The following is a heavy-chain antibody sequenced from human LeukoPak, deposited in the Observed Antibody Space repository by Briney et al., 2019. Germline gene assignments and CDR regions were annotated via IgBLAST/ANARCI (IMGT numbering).Heavy chain of an antibody. CDR1: GLTLSSYW. CDR2: IKPDGSEK. V-gene: IGHV3-7*01. CDR3: ARGGSHGY. J-gene: IGHJ4*02. Sequence: GGSLRLSCATSGLTLSSYWMSWVSQAPGKGLEWVANIKPDGSEKNYVDSVKGRFTISRDNAKNSLYLQMNSLRAEDTAVYYCARGGSHGYWGQGTLVTVSS. D-gene: IGHD1-26*01.